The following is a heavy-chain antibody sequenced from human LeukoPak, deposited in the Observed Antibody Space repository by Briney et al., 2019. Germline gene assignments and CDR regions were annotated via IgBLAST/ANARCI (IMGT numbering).Heavy chain of an antibody. J-gene: IGHJ3*02. V-gene: IGHV3-33*06. Sequence: GGSLRLSCAASGFTFSTCGMHWVRQAPGKGLEWVAVIWYDGSNKYYADSVKGRFTISRDNSKNTLYLQMNSLRAEDTAVYYCAKAVTLVRTDAFDIWGQGTMVTVSS. CDR3: AKAVTLVRTDAFDI. CDR1: GFTFSTCG. D-gene: IGHD3-10*01. CDR2: IWYDGSNK.